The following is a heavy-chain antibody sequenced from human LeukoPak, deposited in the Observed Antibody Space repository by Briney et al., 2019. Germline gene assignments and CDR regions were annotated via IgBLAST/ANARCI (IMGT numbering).Heavy chain of an antibody. CDR2: IYYSGST. CDR1: GGSISSGDYY. V-gene: IGHV4-30-4*08. Sequence: KASETLSLTCTVSGGSISSGDYYSSWIRQPPGKGLEWIGYIYYSGSTYYNPSLKSRVTISVDTSKNQFSLKLSSVTAADTAVYYCARVVLRFLEWLPYSDYWGQGTLVTVSS. CDR3: ARVVLRFLEWLPYSDY. D-gene: IGHD3-3*01. J-gene: IGHJ4*02.